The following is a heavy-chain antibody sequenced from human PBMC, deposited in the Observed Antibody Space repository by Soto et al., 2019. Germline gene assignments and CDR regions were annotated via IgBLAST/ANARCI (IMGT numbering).Heavy chain of an antibody. V-gene: IGHV4-59*08. J-gene: IGHJ4*02. CDR2: IYDSGST. Sequence: SETLSLTCTVSGGSISNYYWSWIRQPPGKGLEWIGYIYDSGSTNYNPSLKSRVTISVDTPKNQFSLKLSSVTAADTAVYYCARLWGYYNDYWGQGTLVTVSS. CDR1: GGSISNYY. CDR3: ARLWGYYNDY. D-gene: IGHD3-22*01.